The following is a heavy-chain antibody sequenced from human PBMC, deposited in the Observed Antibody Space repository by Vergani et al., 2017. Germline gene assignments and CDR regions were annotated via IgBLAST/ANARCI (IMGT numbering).Heavy chain of an antibody. CDR2: MYHSGST. V-gene: IGHV4-59*01. CDR3: GRVADFYGLGSRLLDL. Sequence: QVRLQESGPGLVKPSETLSLTCSVSGGSMSGYYWSWIRQPPGKELEWIGYMYHSGSTNYNPSLETRVTISGDTSKNQFSLKLNSVTAADTAVYYCGRVADFYGLGSRLLDLWGQGSLVTGSS. D-gene: IGHD3-10*01. J-gene: IGHJ5*02. CDR1: GGSMSGYY.